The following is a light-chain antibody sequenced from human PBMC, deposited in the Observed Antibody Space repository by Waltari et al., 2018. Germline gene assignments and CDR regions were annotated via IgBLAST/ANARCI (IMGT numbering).Light chain of an antibody. CDR2: VAS. Sequence: DIQMTQSPSSLSASVADRVTITCRARQDISNYLSWYQQKPGKAPKLLIYVASSLQSGVPSRFSGSGSGTDFTLTISSLQPEDFATYYCLQGYYYHTFGQGTKLEVK. CDR3: LQGYYYHT. CDR1: QDISNY. J-gene: IGKJ2*01. V-gene: IGKV1-39*01.